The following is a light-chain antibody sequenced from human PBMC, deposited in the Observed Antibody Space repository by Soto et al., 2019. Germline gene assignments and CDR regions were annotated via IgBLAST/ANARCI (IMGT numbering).Light chain of an antibody. CDR3: ETWDSSLSAGV. J-gene: IGLJ3*02. V-gene: IGLV1-51*01. CDR1: RSNIGNNA. CDR2: DND. Sequence: QAVVTQPPSVSAAPGQKVTVSCSGSRSNIGNNAVAWYQHLPGTAPKLLIYDNDKRPSGISDRFSASKSGTSATLAITGLQTGDDADYYCETWDSSLSAGVFGGGTKVTVL.